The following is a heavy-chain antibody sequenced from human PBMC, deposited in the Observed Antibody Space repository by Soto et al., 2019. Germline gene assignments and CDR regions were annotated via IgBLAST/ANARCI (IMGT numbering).Heavy chain of an antibody. V-gene: IGHV3-64*01. CDR2: ISSNGGST. D-gene: IGHD6-19*01. CDR1: GFTFSSYA. CDR3: ARNSLSGWYISPIDY. Sequence: EVQLVESGGGLVQPGGSLRLSCAASGFTFSSYAMHWVRQAPGKGLEYVSAISSNGGSTYYANSVKGRFTISRDNSKNTLYLQMGSLRAEDMAVYYCARNSLSGWYISPIDYWGQGTLVTVSS. J-gene: IGHJ4*02.